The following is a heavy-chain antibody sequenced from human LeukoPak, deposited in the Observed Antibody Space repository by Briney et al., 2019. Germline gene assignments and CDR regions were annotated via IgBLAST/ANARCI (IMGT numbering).Heavy chain of an antibody. V-gene: IGHV4-30-4*08. Sequence: SETLSLTCTVSGGSISSGDYYWSWIRQPPGKGLEWIGYIYYSGSTYYNPSLKSRVTISVDTSKNQFSLKLSSVTAADTAVYYCAQSRSSSPHFDYWGQGTLVTVSS. CDR2: IYYSGST. CDR3: AQSRSSSPHFDY. D-gene: IGHD6-6*01. CDR1: GGSISSGDYY. J-gene: IGHJ4*02.